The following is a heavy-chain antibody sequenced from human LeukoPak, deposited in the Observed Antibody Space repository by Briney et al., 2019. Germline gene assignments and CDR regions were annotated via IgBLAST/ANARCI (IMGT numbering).Heavy chain of an antibody. Sequence: PGGSLRLSCAASGFTFSNYAISWVRQAPGKGLEYVASISGSGGSTYYADSVKGRLSIYRDSSKNTVYLRMNSLRVEDTAVYYCVKDYSPPYYGSGSCWFDPRGQGTLVSVSS. CDR3: VKDYSPPYYGSGSCWFDP. CDR2: ISGSGGST. CDR1: GFTFSNYA. D-gene: IGHD3-10*01. V-gene: IGHV3-23*01. J-gene: IGHJ5*02.